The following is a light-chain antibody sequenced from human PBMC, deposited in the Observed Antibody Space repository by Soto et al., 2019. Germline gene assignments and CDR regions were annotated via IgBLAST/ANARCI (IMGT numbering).Light chain of an antibody. CDR3: QQYEGWT. CDR1: QTISSW. Sequence: DIQMTQSPSTLSGSVGDRVTITCRASQTISSWLAWYQQKPGKAPKLLIYKASTLKSGVPSRFSGSGSGTEFTLTISSLQPDDFATYYCQQYEGWTFGQGTKVDIK. V-gene: IGKV1-5*03. CDR2: KAS. J-gene: IGKJ1*01.